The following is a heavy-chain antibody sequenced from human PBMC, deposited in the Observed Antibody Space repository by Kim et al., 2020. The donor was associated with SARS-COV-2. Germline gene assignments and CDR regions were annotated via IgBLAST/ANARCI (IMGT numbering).Heavy chain of an antibody. V-gene: IGHV3-23*01. CDR3: AKDLSGSYGHDAFDI. D-gene: IGHD1-26*01. Sequence: RGSLRLSCAASGFTFSSYAMSWVRQAPGKRLEWVSAISGSGGSTYYADSVKGRFTISRDNSKNTLYLQMNSLRAEDTAVYYCAKDLSGSYGHDAFDIWAQGTMVTVSS. CDR1: GFTFSSYA. CDR2: ISGSGGST. J-gene: IGHJ3*02.